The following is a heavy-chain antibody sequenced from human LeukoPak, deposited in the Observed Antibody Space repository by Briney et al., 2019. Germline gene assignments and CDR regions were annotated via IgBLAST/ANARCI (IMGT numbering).Heavy chain of an antibody. D-gene: IGHD3-10*01. Sequence: XSIYHSGSTYYNPSIKSRVTISVDTSKNQFSLKLSSVTAADTAVYYCAGRLDASGSYSLDYWAQGTLVTVSS. CDR2: IYHSGST. J-gene: IGHJ4*02. V-gene: IGHV4-30-2*05. CDR3: AGRLDASGSYSLDY.